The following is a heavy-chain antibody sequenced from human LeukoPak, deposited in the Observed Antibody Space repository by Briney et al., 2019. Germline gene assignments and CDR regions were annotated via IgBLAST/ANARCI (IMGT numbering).Heavy chain of an antibody. CDR3: AKVDRRSDSPYYFDY. CDR1: GYTFSSYG. J-gene: IGHJ4*02. Sequence: PGGSLRLSCAASGYTFSSYGMSWVRQAPGKGLEWVSGISASGGSTYYADSVKGRFTISRDNSRNTLFLQMNSLRAEDTAVYYCAKVDRRSDSPYYFDYWGQGTLVTVSS. V-gene: IGHV3-23*01. CDR2: ISASGGST.